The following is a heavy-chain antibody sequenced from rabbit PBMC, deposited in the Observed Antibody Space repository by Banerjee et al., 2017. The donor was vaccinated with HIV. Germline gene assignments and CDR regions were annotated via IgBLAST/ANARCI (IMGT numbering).Heavy chain of an antibody. CDR2: INAANDANI. J-gene: IGHJ3*01. V-gene: IGHV1S45*01. CDR3: ARDLGGSMDL. Sequence: QEQLVESGGGLVQPEGSLTLTCTASGFTLSNYWICWVRQAPVTGLEWIACINAANDANICYATWAKGRFTISKTSSTTVTLQMTSLTAADTATYFCARDLGGSMDLWGQGTLVTVS. D-gene: IGHD2-1*01. CDR1: GFTLSNYW.